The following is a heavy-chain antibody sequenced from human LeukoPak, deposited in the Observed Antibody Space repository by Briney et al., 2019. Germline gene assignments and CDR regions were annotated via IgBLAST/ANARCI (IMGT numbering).Heavy chain of an antibody. J-gene: IGHJ6*03. V-gene: IGHV3-21*01. D-gene: IGHD1-1*01. CDR2: ITSSSSYT. CDR3: ARDPYNGAYSEGYYYYYMDV. CDR1: GFTFSSYS. Sequence: GGSLRLSCAASGFTFSSYSMNWVRQAPGKGLEWVSSITSSSSYTFYADSVKGRFTISRDNAKNSLYLQMNSLRVEDTAIYYCARDPYNGAYSEGYYYYYMDVWGKGTTVTVSS.